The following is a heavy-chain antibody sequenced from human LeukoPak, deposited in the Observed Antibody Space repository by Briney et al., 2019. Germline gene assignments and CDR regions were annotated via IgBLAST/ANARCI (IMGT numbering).Heavy chain of an antibody. J-gene: IGHJ4*02. CDR2: ISGSGGST. CDR3: AKDWDDGYNYGTLDY. V-gene: IGHV3-23*01. D-gene: IGHD5-24*01. Sequence: GSLRLSCVASGFTFSSYAMSWVRQAPGKGLEWVSAISGSGGSTYYADSVKGRFTISRDNSKNTLYLQMNSLRAEDTAVYYCAKDWDDGYNYGTLDYWGQGTLVTVSS. CDR1: GFTFSSYA.